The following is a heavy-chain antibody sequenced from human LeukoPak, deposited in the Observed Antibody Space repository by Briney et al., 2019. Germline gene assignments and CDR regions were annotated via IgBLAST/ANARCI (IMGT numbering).Heavy chain of an antibody. CDR3: VRDFSCSGGSCPLFDS. CDR1: GFTFNIYA. CDR2: LNEDGGYT. V-gene: IGHV3-23*01. J-gene: IGHJ4*02. Sequence: GGSLRLSCAASGFTFNIYAMSWVRQAPGKGLAWVSGLNEDGGYTYYADSVKGRFTISRDNSENTLYLQMSSLRAEVTAIYYCVRDFSCSGGSCPLFDSWGQGTLVSVSS. D-gene: IGHD2-15*01.